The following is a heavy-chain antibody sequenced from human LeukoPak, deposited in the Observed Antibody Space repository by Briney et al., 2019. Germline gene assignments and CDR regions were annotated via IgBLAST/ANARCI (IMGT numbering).Heavy chain of an antibody. Sequence: SGPTLVNPTQTLXLTCTFSGFSLSTSGMCVSWIRQPPGKALEWLARIDWDDDKYYSTSLKTRLTISKDTSKNQVVLTMTNMDPVDTATYYCARILLLGELLWYFDYWGQGTLVTVSS. D-gene: IGHD1-26*01. CDR3: ARILLLGELLWYFDY. CDR2: IDWDDDK. V-gene: IGHV2-70*11. J-gene: IGHJ4*02. CDR1: GFSLSTSGMC.